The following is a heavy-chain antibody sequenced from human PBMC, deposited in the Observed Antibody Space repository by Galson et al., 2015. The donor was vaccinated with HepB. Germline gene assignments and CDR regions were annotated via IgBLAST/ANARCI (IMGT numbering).Heavy chain of an antibody. CDR3: LRMGDLSGYSSC. D-gene: IGHD3-22*01. CDR1: GFTFSGSA. V-gene: IGHV3-73*01. J-gene: IGHJ4*02. Sequence: LRLSCAGSGFTFSGSAMHWVRQASGKGLEWVGRIGSESYNYATAYTASVKGRFSISRDDSKNTAFLQMNSLRTEDTAVYYCLRMGDLSGYSSCWGQGTLVTVSS. CDR2: IGSESYNYAT.